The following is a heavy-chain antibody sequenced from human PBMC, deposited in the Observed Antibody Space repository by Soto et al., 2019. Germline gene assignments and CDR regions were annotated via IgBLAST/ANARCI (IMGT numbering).Heavy chain of an antibody. CDR3: ATITEGYDFWSGYYF. CDR2: ISGSGGST. D-gene: IGHD3-3*01. V-gene: IGHV3-23*01. Sequence: PGGSLRLSCAASGFTLSSYAMSWVRQAPGKGLEWVSAISGSGGSTYYADSVKDRFTISRDNSKNTLYLQMNSLRAEDTAVYYCATITEGYDFWSGYYFWGQGTLVTVSS. CDR1: GFTLSSYA. J-gene: IGHJ4*02.